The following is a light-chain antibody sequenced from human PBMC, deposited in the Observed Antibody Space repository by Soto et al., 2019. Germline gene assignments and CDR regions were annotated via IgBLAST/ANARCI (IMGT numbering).Light chain of an antibody. CDR3: HNDNSAPHT. Sequence: IQMTQSPSSLSASVGDRVTITCRTSQDISNDLAWYQQKPGTVPKLLIYAASTLQSGVPSRFSGGGSGTAFSLTISSLQPEDVETYYSHNDNSAPHTFGGGTKVEIQ. J-gene: IGKJ4*01. CDR1: QDISND. CDR2: AAS. V-gene: IGKV1-27*01.